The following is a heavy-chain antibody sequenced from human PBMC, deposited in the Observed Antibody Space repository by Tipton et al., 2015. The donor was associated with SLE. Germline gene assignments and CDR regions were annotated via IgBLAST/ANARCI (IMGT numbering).Heavy chain of an antibody. V-gene: IGHV4-59*08. D-gene: IGHD3-22*01. CDR2: IYYSGST. J-gene: IGHJ4*02. CDR1: GGSISGYY. Sequence: TLSLTCTVSGGSISGYYWSWIRQPPGKGLEWIGYIYYSGSTYYNPSLKSRVTISVDTSKNQFSLKLSSVTAADTAVYYCASSSGYFDYWGQGTLVTVSS. CDR3: ASSSGYFDY.